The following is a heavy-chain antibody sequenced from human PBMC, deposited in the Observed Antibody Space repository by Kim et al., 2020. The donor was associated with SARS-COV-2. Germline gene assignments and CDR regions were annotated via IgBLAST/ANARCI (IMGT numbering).Heavy chain of an antibody. J-gene: IGHJ5*02. CDR1: GFTFNTYA. D-gene: IGHD3-10*01. CDR3: SRDTGYDYGSGSCNWFDP. Sequence: GGSLRLSCEASGFTFNTYAMYWVRQTPGKGLEWVAVISSDATNTYYSYSVRGRFTISSDNSKKTLYLQMHSLRAEDTAVYYCSRDTGYDYGSGSCNWFDP. CDR2: ISSDATNT. V-gene: IGHV3-30*04.